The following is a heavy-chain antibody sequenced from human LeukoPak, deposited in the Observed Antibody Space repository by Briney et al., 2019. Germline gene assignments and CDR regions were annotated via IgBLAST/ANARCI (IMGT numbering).Heavy chain of an antibody. V-gene: IGHV3-23*01. Sequence: PGGSLRLSCAASGFTFSSYAMSWVRQAPGKGLEWVSAISGSGGSTYYADSVKGRFTISRDNSKNTLYLQMNSLRAEDTAVYYCASRGITMVRGVKYYYYYMDVWGKGTTVTVSS. D-gene: IGHD3-10*01. J-gene: IGHJ6*03. CDR3: ASRGITMVRGVKYYYYYMDV. CDR1: GFTFSSYA. CDR2: ISGSGGST.